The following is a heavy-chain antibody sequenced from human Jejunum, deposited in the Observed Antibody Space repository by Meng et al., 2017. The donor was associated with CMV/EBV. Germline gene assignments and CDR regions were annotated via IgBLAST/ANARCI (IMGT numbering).Heavy chain of an antibody. CDR1: GVSISIITYL. CDR2: VHYSGST. CDR3: ARVCSGGTCLDY. J-gene: IGHJ4*02. V-gene: IGHV4-39*07. D-gene: IGHD2-15*01. Sequence: GVSISIITYLWGWTRQPPGKGLEWIGSVHYSGSTYYNPSLKSRVTMSVDTSKNQISLKLTSVSAADTAVYYCARVCSGGTCLDYWGQGTRVTVSS.